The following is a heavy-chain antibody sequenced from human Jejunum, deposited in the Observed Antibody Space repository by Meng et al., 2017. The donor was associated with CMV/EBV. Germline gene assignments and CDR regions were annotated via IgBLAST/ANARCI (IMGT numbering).Heavy chain of an antibody. CDR3: AKDGGSYLDYYFDY. CDR2: INPYTGDT. V-gene: IGHV1-2*02. J-gene: IGHJ4*02. D-gene: IGHD3-16*01. CDR1: EYTFSDFY. Sequence: SEYTFSDFYVYWVRQAPGHGLEWIGYINPYTGDTNYAQQFHGRVTMTRDTSTNTAYMELTRLRSDDTALYYCAKDGGSYLDYYFDYWGQGTLVTVSS.